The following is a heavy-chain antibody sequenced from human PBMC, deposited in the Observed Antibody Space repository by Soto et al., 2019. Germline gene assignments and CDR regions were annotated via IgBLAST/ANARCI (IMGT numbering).Heavy chain of an antibody. CDR3: ASQSYDSSDYFDY. V-gene: IGHV4-39*01. D-gene: IGHD3-22*01. CDR2: ITYSGST. J-gene: IGHJ4*02. CDR1: ADSIRSSTYY. Sequence: QVQLQESGPGLVKPSETLSLTCTVSADSIRSSTYYWGWIRQPPGKGLEWIGRITYSGSTYYHPSLNSRVAISVDTSRSHFSLKLLSVTAADTAVYYCASQSYDSSDYFDYWGQGTLVTVSS.